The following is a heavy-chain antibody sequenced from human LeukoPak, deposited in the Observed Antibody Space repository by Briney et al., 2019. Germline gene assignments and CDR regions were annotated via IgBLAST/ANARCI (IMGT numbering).Heavy chain of an antibody. Sequence: GASVKVSCKASGYTFTGYYMHWVRQAPGQGLEWMGWINPNSGGTNYAQKFQGRVTITRDTSASTAYMELSSLRSEDTAVYYCARNVLLWFGELSHWGQGTLVTVSS. CDR3: ARNVLLWFGELSH. V-gene: IGHV1-2*02. CDR1: GYTFTGYY. D-gene: IGHD3-10*01. J-gene: IGHJ4*02. CDR2: INPNSGGT.